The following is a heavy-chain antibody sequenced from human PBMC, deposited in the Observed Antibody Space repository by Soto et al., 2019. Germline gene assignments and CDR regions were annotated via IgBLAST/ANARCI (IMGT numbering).Heavy chain of an antibody. V-gene: IGHV3-33*01. J-gene: IGHJ4*02. D-gene: IGHD5-12*01. Sequence: QVQLVESGGGVVQPGRSLRLSCAASGFTFRNYGLHWVRQTPGKGLEWVAVIWYDGSNKYYGDSVKGRFAISRDDSRNTVDLQMNSLRAEDTAVYYCARDHSGYYLDYWGQGTLVTVCS. CDR2: IWYDGSNK. CDR1: GFTFRNYG. CDR3: ARDHSGYYLDY.